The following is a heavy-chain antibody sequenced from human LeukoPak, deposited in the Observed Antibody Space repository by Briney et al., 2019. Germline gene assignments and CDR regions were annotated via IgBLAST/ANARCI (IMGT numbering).Heavy chain of an antibody. Sequence: SETLSLTCTVSGGSISSYYWSWIRQPPGKGLEWIGYIYYGGSTNYNPSLKSRVTISVDTSKNQFSLKLSSVTAADTAVYYCARVLAAAGAYYFDYWGQGTLVTVSS. J-gene: IGHJ4*02. D-gene: IGHD6-13*01. CDR2: IYYGGST. V-gene: IGHV4-59*01. CDR1: GGSISSYY. CDR3: ARVLAAAGAYYFDY.